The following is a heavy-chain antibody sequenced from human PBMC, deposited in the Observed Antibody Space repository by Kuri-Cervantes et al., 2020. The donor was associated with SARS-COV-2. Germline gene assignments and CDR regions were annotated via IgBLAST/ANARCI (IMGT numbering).Heavy chain of an antibody. CDR2: ISTYNGNT. D-gene: IGHD4-23*01. V-gene: IGHV1-18*01. J-gene: IGHJ4*02. CDR1: GYTFTSYG. Sequence: ASVKVSCKASGYTFTSYGISWVRQAPGRGLEWMGWISTYNGNTNYAEILQGRVTMTTDTSTSTAYVELRNLRSFDTAVYYCARSHTLYGGNSSPWDYWGQGTLVTVSS. CDR3: ARSHTLYGGNSSPWDY.